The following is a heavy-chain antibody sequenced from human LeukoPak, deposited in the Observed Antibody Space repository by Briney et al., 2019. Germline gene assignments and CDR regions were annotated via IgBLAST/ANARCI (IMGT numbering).Heavy chain of an antibody. CDR2: ITGDGTTT. CDR1: GLIFSNHG. D-gene: IGHD1-1*01. CDR3: AKMNGYFEY. J-gene: IGHJ4*02. V-gene: IGHV3-23*01. Sequence: GGSLRLSCEASGLIFSNHGMSWVRQAPGKGLQWVSAITGDGTTTYYADSVKGRFTISRDNSKNMLYLQMSSLRAEDTAVYYCAKMNGYFEYWGQGALVPVSS.